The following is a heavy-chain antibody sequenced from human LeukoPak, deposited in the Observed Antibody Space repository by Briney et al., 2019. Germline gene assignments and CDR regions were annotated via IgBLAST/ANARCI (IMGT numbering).Heavy chain of an antibody. CDR3: AIDPMSGSYSVWFDP. CDR1: GFTFSSYG. Sequence: GGSLRLSCAASGFTFSSYGMNWVRQAPGKGLEWVSYISSSSSTIYYADSVKGGFTISRDNAKNSLYLQMNSLRAEDTAVYYCAIDPMSGSYSVWFDPWGQGTLVTVSS. J-gene: IGHJ5*02. CDR2: ISSSSSTI. D-gene: IGHD1-26*01. V-gene: IGHV3-48*01.